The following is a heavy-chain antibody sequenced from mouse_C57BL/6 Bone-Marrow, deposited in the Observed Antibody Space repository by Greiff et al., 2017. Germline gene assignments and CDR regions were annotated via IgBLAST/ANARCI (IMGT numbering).Heavy chain of an antibody. D-gene: IGHD2-14*01. J-gene: IGHJ2*01. Sequence: QVQLQQPGAELVKPGASVKMSCKASGYTFTSYWITWVKQRPGPGLEWIGDIYPTSGRTNYNEKFKSKAILTLAKSSSTAYMQLSSLTSEDSAVYDCASDVYDAVDYWGQVTTLTVSS. V-gene: IGHV1-55*01. CDR2: IYPTSGRT. CDR3: ASDVYDAVDY. CDR1: GYTFTSYW.